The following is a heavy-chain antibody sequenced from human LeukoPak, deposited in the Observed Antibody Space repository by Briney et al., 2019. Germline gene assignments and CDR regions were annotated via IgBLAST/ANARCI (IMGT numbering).Heavy chain of an antibody. CDR1: GGSISSSSYY. Sequence: SETLSLTCTVSGGSISSSSYYWGWIRQPPGKGLEWIGNIYYSVTTYYNPSLKSRVTISVDTSKNQFSLKLSSVTAADTAVYYCANSDVPATAIDYWGQGTLVTVSS. CDR2: IYYSVTT. CDR3: ANSDVPATAIDY. V-gene: IGHV4-39*01. D-gene: IGHD2-2*01. J-gene: IGHJ4*02.